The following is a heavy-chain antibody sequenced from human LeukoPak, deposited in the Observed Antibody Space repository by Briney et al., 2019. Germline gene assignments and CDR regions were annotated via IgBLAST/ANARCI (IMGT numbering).Heavy chain of an antibody. V-gene: IGHV3-23*01. J-gene: IGHJ4*02. CDR1: GFSFSNYA. CDR2: IGGSGVGS. Sequence: GGSLRLSCAASGFSFSNYAMSWVRQAPGKGLEWVSAIGGSGVGSDYADSVKGRFTISRDNSKKTLYLQMNSLRAEDTAVYYCAKAFGLAGGRGYSFGNFDYWGQGTLVTVSS. D-gene: IGHD5-18*01. CDR3: AKAFGLAGGRGYSFGNFDY.